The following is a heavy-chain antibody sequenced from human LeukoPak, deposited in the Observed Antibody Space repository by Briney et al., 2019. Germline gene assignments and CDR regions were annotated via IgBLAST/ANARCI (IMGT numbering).Heavy chain of an antibody. V-gene: IGHV3-9*03. J-gene: IGHJ4*02. CDR2: MSWNSGSI. D-gene: IGHD3-9*01. CDR3: FKQKTAYDILTAITG. CDR1: GFTFDDYA. Sequence: PGGSLRLSCAATGFTFDDYAMHWARKAPGKGLEWVSGMSWNSGSIGYADSVKGRFTIARDNAKNSLYLQMISLRAEDFALFFFFKQKTAYDILTAITGWGQGTLVTVSS.